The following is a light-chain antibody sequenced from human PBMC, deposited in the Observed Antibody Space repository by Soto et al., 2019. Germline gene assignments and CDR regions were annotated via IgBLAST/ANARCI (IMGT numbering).Light chain of an antibody. CDR3: QQYGYSPIT. CDR2: AAS. CDR1: QSITTY. Sequence: DVQVSQSPSFLSASVGDRVTITCRASQSITTYLNWYQQKPGTAPKLLIFAASTLQSGVPSRFSGSGSGTVFSLTISRLEPEDFAVYYCQQYGYSPITFGQGTRLEIK. V-gene: IGKV1-39*02. J-gene: IGKJ5*01.